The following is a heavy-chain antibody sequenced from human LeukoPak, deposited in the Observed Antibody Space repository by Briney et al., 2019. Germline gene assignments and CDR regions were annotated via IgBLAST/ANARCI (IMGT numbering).Heavy chain of an antibody. CDR3: ARLKDAVTIFDC. V-gene: IGHV3-7*01. J-gene: IGHJ5*01. Sequence: PGGSLRLSCIGSGFIFTNYWMSWVRQAPGKGLEWVASIKADGSDKYYVDSVKGRFTISSDNTKNSLYVQMSSLRAEDTAVYYCARLKDAVTIFDCWGQGILVTVSS. D-gene: IGHD4-17*01. CDR2: IKADGSDK. CDR1: GFIFTNYW.